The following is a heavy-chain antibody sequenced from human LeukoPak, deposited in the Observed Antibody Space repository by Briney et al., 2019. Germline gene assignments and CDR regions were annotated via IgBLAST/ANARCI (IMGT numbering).Heavy chain of an antibody. D-gene: IGHD6-13*01. CDR3: ARGEAAAAADWYFDL. J-gene: IGHJ2*01. CDR1: GGSISSSNYY. CDR2: IYYSGST. V-gene: IGHV4-39*07. Sequence: SETLSLTCTVSGGSISSSNYYWGWIRQPPGKGLEWIGSIYYSGSTYYNPSLKSRVTISVDTSKNQFSLKLSSVTAADTAVYYCARGEAAAAADWYFDLWGRGTLVTVSS.